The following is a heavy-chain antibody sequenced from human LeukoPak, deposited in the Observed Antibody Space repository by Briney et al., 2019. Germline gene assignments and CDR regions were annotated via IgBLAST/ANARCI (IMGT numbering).Heavy chain of an antibody. Sequence: SETLSLTCTVSGGSISNYFWSWIRQPAGKGLEWLGRIYSSGTTNYNPSLKRRVSMSVETCKNQFSLKLTSVTAADTAVYFCARNVRGGSTYLDYWGQGTLVTVSS. CDR1: GGSISNYF. CDR3: ARNVRGGSTYLDY. CDR2: IYSSGTT. V-gene: IGHV4-4*07. D-gene: IGHD3-16*01. J-gene: IGHJ4*02.